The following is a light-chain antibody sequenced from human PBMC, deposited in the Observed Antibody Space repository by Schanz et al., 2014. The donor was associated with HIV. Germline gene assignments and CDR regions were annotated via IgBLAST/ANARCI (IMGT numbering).Light chain of an antibody. CDR1: NSDVGSYKY. Sequence: QSALTQPASVSGSPGQSVTISCTGTNSDVGSYKYVSWFQQHPGKAPKLMIYDVSNRPSGVSNRFSGSKSGNTASLTISGLQAEDEADYYCSSYAGSNNLVFGGGTKLTVL. CDR3: SSYAGSNNLV. J-gene: IGLJ3*02. V-gene: IGLV2-14*03. CDR2: DVS.